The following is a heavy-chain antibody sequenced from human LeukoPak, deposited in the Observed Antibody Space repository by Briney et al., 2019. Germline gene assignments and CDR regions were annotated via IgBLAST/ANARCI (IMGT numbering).Heavy chain of an antibody. J-gene: IGHJ4*02. V-gene: IGHV3-48*03. Sequence: GGSLRLSCVVSGITFSSYAMNWVRQAPGKGLEWVSYISTSGSTIYYADSVKGRFTISRDNAKNSLYLQMNGLRAEDTAIYYCASPLWLAFWGPGTLSPSPQ. CDR2: ISTSGSTI. CDR1: GITFSSYA. CDR3: ASPLWLAF. D-gene: IGHD6-19*01.